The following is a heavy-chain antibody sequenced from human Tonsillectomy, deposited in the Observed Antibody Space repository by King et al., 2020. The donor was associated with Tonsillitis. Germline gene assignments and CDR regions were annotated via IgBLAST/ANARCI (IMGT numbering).Heavy chain of an antibody. V-gene: IGHV4-61*02. J-gene: IGHJ4*02. CDR1: GGSISSGSYY. CDR3: ASQYYYGSGGVFDY. D-gene: IGHD3-10*01. CDR2: IYTSGST. Sequence: VQLQESGPGLVKPSQTLSLTCTVSGGSISSGSYYWSWIRQPAGKGLEWIGRIYTSGSTNYNTSLTSRVTISVDTSKNQFSLKLSSVTAADTAVYYCASQYYYGSGGVFDYWGQGTLVTVSS.